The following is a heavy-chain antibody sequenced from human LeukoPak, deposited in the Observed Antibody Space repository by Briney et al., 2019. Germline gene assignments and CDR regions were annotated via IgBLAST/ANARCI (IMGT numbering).Heavy chain of an antibody. D-gene: IGHD1-26*01. CDR2: ISDDGNNA. Sequence: QPGGSLRLSCAASGFTFSSYIMHWVRQAPGKGLEWLAAISDDGNNAYYSDSAKGRLTISRDNSNYTLYLQMSSLRAEDTAVYFCAKQSNNHYYQKASDYWGQGTLVTVSS. CDR3: AKQSNNHYYQKASDY. J-gene: IGHJ4*02. CDR1: GFTFSSYI. V-gene: IGHV3-30-3*02.